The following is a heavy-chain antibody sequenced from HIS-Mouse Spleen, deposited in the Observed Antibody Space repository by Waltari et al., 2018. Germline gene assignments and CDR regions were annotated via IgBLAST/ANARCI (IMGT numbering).Heavy chain of an antibody. J-gene: IGHJ4*02. CDR2: INHSGST. Sequence: QVQLQQWGAGLLKPSETLSLTCAVYGGSFSGYYWSWIRQPPGKGLEWIGEINHSGSTNYNPSLKSRVTISVDTSKNQFSLKLSSVTAADTAVYYCASRDSSSWYFDYWGQGTLVTVSS. D-gene: IGHD6-13*01. CDR3: ASRDSSSWYFDY. V-gene: IGHV4-34*01. CDR1: GGSFSGYY.